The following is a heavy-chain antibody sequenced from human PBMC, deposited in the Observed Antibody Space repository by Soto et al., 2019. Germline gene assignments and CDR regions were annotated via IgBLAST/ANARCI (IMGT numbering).Heavy chain of an antibody. CDR3: AREGFSGSYYAY. Sequence: ASVKVSCKASGDTFTSYAISWVRQAPGQGLEWVGGSIPIFHTPNYAQKFHGRVTITADESTSTVYMELNSLRSDDTAVYYCAREGFSGSYYAYWGQGTLVTVSS. J-gene: IGHJ4*02. CDR1: GDTFTSYA. V-gene: IGHV1-69*13. CDR2: SIPIFHTP. D-gene: IGHD1-26*01.